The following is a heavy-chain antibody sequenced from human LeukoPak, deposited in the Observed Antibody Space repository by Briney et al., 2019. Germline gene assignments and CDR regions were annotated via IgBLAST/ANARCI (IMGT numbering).Heavy chain of an antibody. V-gene: IGHV3-21*01. CDR1: GFTFSSYR. D-gene: IGHD5-12*01. J-gene: IGHJ4*02. CDR3: ARDPWTNSDYDGFDY. CDR2: ISSSSSYI. Sequence: GGSLRLSCAASGFTFSSYRMNWGRQAPGGGLEWVSSISSSSSYIYYADSVKGRFTISRDNAKNSQYLQMNSLRAEDTAVYYCARDPWTNSDYDGFDYWGQGTLVTVSS.